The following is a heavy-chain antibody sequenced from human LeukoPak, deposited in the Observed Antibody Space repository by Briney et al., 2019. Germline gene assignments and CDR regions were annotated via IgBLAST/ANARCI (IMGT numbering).Heavy chain of an antibody. CDR2: MNPISGST. V-gene: IGHV1-8*01. CDR1: GYTFSSYD. CDR3: ARVKRFPTVWFDP. Sequence: ASVKVSCKASGYTFSSYDINWVRQAAGQGLEWVGWMNPISGSTGYAQKFRGRVTMTRDTSTTTAFLELSSLRSDDTAIYYCARVKRFPTVWFDPWGQGTLVTVSS. J-gene: IGHJ5*02. D-gene: IGHD3-10*01.